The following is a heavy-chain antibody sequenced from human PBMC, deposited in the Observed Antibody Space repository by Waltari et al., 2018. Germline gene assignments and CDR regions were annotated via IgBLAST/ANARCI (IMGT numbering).Heavy chain of an antibody. CDR3: ARDQGVVPAASLDY. CDR1: GFTFSSYG. CDR2: IWYDGSNK. V-gene: IGHV3-33*01. J-gene: IGHJ4*02. Sequence: QVQLVESGGGVVQPGRSLRLSCAASGFTFSSYGMHWVRQAPGKGLEWVAVIWYDGSNKYDADSVKGRVTISRDNSKNTLYLQMNSLRAEDTAVYYCARDQGVVPAASLDYWGQGTLVTVSS. D-gene: IGHD2-2*01.